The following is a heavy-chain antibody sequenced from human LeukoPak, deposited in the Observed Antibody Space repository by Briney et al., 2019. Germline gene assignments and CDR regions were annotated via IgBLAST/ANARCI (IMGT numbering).Heavy chain of an antibody. J-gene: IGHJ4*02. Sequence: GGSLRLSCAASGFTFSSYAMSWVRQAPGKGLEWVSAISGGGGSTYYADSVEGRFTISRDNSKNTLYLQMNSLRAEDTAVYYCARHSSSWYSGYWGQGTLVTVSS. CDR3: ARHSSSWYSGY. V-gene: IGHV3-23*01. D-gene: IGHD6-13*01. CDR2: ISGGGGST. CDR1: GFTFSSYA.